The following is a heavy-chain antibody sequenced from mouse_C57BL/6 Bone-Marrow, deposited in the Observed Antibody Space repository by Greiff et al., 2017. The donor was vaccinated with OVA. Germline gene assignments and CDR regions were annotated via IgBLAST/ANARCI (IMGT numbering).Heavy chain of an antibody. CDR2: IDPEDGDT. D-gene: IGHD2-3*01. CDR1: GFNIKDYY. J-gene: IGHJ3*01. Sequence: VQLQQSGAELVRPGASVKLSCTASGFNIKDYYMHWVKQRPEQGLEWIGRIDPEDGDTEYAPKFQGKATMTADTSSNTAYLQLSSLTSEVTAVYYCTDGYYVGFAYWGQGTLVTVSA. V-gene: IGHV14-1*01. CDR3: TDGYYVGFAY.